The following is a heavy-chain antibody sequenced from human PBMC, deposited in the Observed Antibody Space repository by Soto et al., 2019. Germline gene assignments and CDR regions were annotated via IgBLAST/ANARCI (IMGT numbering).Heavy chain of an antibody. J-gene: IGHJ4*02. CDR1: GFTFSSYA. CDR3: AKLYYDFWSGYYDY. D-gene: IGHD3-3*01. CDR2: ISGSGGST. V-gene: IGHV3-23*01. Sequence: EVQLLESGGGLVQPGGSLRLSCAASGFTFSSYAMSWVRQAPGKGLEWVSAISGSGGSTYYADSVKGRFTISSDNSKNTLYLQMNSLRAEDTAVYYCAKLYYDFWSGYYDYWGQGTLVTVSS.